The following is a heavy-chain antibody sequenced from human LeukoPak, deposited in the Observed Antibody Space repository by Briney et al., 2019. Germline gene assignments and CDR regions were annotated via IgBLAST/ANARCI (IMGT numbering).Heavy chain of an antibody. CDR2: ISAYNGNT. CDR3: ARDAGPTTVSRDNWFDP. V-gene: IGHV1-18*01. CDR1: GYTLTELS. D-gene: IGHD4-11*01. J-gene: IGHJ5*02. Sequence: ASVKVSCKVSGYTLTELSMHWVRQAPGQGLEWMGWISAYNGNTNYAQKLQGRVTMTTDTSTSTAYMELRSLRSDDTAVYYCARDAGPTTVSRDNWFDPWGQGTLVTVSS.